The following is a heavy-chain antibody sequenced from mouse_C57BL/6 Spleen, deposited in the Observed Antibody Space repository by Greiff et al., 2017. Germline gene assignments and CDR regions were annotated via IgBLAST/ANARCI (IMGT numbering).Heavy chain of an antibody. CDR1: GYSITSGYY. V-gene: IGHV3-6*01. Sequence: EVQLQESGPGLVKPSQSLSLTCSVTGYSITSGYYWNWIRQFPGNKLEWMGYISYDGSNNYNPSLKNRISITRDTSKNQFFLKLNSVTTEDTATYYCARMGVVKDFFDYWGQGTTLTVSS. D-gene: IGHD1-1*02. J-gene: IGHJ2*01. CDR3: ARMGVVKDFFDY. CDR2: ISYDGSN.